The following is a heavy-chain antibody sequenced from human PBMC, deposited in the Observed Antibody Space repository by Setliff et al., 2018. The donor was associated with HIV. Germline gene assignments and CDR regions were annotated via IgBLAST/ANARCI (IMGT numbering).Heavy chain of an antibody. J-gene: IGHJ4*02. CDR1: GGSFSGYY. Sequence: SETLSLTCAVYGGSFSGYYWSWIRQPPGKGLEWIGEINHSGSTNYNPSLKSRVTISRDTSKNQLSLKLSSVTVADTAVYYGRVGETAVDDLVYFDYWGQGTLVTVSS. V-gene: IGHV4-34*01. CDR3: RVGETAVDDLVYFDY. D-gene: IGHD5-18*01. CDR2: INHSGST.